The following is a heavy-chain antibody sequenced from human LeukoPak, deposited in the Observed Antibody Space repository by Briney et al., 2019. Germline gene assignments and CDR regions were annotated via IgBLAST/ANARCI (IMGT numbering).Heavy chain of an antibody. J-gene: IGHJ5*02. CDR3: ARGVTTTLSIDP. V-gene: IGHV3-11*01. D-gene: IGHD1-1*01. CDR2: ISSSGGSI. CDR1: GFTFSDYY. Sequence: PGGSLRLSCTASGFTFSDYYMCWLRQAPGKGLEWISYISSSGGSIFYAYSNNGLRTIPRDDRKHLLDKEIASMSAEDTVVYFCARGVTTTLSIDPWGQGTLVTVSS.